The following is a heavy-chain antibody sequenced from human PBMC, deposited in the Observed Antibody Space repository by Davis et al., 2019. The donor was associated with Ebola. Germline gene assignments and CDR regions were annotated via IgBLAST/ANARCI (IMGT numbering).Heavy chain of an antibody. V-gene: IGHV3-73*01. D-gene: IGHD6-6*01. CDR3: VRGYTSSSAGENFDY. J-gene: IGHJ4*02. CDR1: GFTFSDSA. Sequence: GGSLRLSCAASGFTFSDSAMHWVRQASGRGLEWVGRIRSKANSYATTYAASVKGRFTISRDNAKNSLYLQMNSLRDEDTAMYYCVRGYTSSSAGENFDYWGQGTLVTVSS. CDR2: IRSKANSYAT.